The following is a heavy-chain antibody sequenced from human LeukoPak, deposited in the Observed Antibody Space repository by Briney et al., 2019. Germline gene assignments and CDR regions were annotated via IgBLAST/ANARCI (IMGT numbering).Heavy chain of an antibody. J-gene: IGHJ4*02. V-gene: IGHV3-74*01. CDR2: INSDGSST. D-gene: IGHD2-15*01. Sequence: GGSLRLSCAASGFTFSSYWMHWVRQAPGKGLLWVSGINSDGSSTSYADSVKGRFTISRDNAKNTLYLQMNSLRAEDTAVYHCASKWSLDHWGQGTLVTVSS. CDR1: GFTFSSYW. CDR3: ASKWSLDH.